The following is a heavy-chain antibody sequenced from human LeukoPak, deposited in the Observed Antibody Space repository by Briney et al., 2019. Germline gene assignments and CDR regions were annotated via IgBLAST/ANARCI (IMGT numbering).Heavy chain of an antibody. CDR1: GGTFSSYA. J-gene: IGHJ4*02. CDR2: TIPIFGTA. Sequence: ASVKVSCKASGGTFSSYAISWVRQAPGQGLEWMGGTIPIFGTANYAQKFQGRVTITADESTSTAYMELSSLRSEDTAVYYCARDLSAAVVQLWGQGTLVTVSS. CDR3: ARDLSAAVVQL. D-gene: IGHD6-19*01. V-gene: IGHV1-69*13.